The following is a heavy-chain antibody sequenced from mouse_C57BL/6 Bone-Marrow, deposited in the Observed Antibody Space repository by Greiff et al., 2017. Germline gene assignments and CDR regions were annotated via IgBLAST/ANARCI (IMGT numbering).Heavy chain of an antibody. V-gene: IGHV5-4*01. CDR2: ISDGGSYT. CDR1: GFTFSSYA. Sequence: EVQLVESGGGLVKPGGSLKLSCAASGFTFSSYAMSWVRQTPEKRLEWVATISDGGSYTYYPDNVKGRFTISRDNAKSNLYLQLSHLKSEDTAVYYCARLLCFYAMDYWGQGTSVTVSS. CDR3: ARLLCFYAMDY. J-gene: IGHJ4*01. D-gene: IGHD1-1*02.